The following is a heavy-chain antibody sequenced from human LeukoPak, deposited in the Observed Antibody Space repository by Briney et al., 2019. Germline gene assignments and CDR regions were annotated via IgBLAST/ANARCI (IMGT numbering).Heavy chain of an antibody. CDR3: ARDPTTGGY. Sequence: GGSLRLSCAASGFTFSSYDMHWVRQAPGKGLEWVSYIGSSGSTIYYADSVKGRFTISRDNAKNSLYLQMNSLRAEDTAVYYCARDPTTGGYWGQGTPVTVSS. CDR2: IGSSGSTI. D-gene: IGHD1-1*01. V-gene: IGHV3-48*03. J-gene: IGHJ4*02. CDR1: GFTFSSYD.